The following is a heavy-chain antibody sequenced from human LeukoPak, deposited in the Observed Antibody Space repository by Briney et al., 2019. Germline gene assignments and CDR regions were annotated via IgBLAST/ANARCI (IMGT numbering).Heavy chain of an antibody. J-gene: IGHJ4*02. Sequence: AGGSLRLSCAASGFTFSSYDMHWVRQAPGKGLEWVSLISGDGGSTYYADSVKGRFTISRDNSKNSLYLQMNSLRTEDTALYYCAKVDSSSWYGYFDYWGQGTLVTVSS. CDR3: AKVDSSSWYGYFDY. CDR1: GFTFSSYD. V-gene: IGHV3-43*02. CDR2: ISGDGGST. D-gene: IGHD6-13*01.